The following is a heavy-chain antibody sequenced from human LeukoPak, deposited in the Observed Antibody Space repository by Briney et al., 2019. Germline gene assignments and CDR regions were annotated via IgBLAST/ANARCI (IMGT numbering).Heavy chain of an antibody. Sequence: SETLSLTCTVSGGSISSSGYYWGWFRKPPGKGLEWIGTIYYSGSTYYSPSLKSRVTISVDTSKNQLSLKLSSVTAADTAVYYCARHQGFTAMVRGVIDYWGQGTLVTVSS. CDR3: ARHQGFTAMVRGVIDY. V-gene: IGHV4-39*01. D-gene: IGHD3-10*01. J-gene: IGHJ4*02. CDR2: IYYSGST. CDR1: GGSISSSGYY.